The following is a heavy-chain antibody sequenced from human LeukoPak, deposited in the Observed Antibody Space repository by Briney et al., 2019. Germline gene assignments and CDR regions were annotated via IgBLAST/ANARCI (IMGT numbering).Heavy chain of an antibody. CDR3: ARGDTIMAFDI. D-gene: IGHD2-8*01. CDR2: IIPIFGTA. Sequence: GASVKVSCKASGGTFSSYAISWVRQAPGQGLEWMGRIIPIFGTANYAQKFQGRVTITTDESTSTAYMELSSLRSEDTAVYYCARGDTIMAFDIWGQGTMVTVSS. V-gene: IGHV1-69*05. J-gene: IGHJ3*02. CDR1: GGTFSSYA.